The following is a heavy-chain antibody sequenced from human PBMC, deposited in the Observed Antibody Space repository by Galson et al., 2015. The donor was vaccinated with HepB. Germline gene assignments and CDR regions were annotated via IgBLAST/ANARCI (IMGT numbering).Heavy chain of an antibody. CDR1: GYTFISYG. J-gene: IGHJ4*02. CDR2: ISVNKGNT. D-gene: IGHD2-2*02. Sequence: QSGAEVKEPGASVKVSCKASGYTFISYGFTWVRQAPGQGLEWMGWISVNKGNTNYAQKLQGRVTMTTDTSTSTAFMELRSLRSDDTAVYYCARGGYCGTTSCYTTFDYWGQGTLATVSS. V-gene: IGHV1-18*04. CDR3: ARGGYCGTTSCYTTFDY.